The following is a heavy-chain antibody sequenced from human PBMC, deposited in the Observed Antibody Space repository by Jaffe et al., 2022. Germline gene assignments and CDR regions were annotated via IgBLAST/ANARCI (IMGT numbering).Heavy chain of an antibody. V-gene: IGHV3-48*01. CDR2: ISSSSSTI. D-gene: IGHD3-10*01. Sequence: EVQLVESGGGLVQPGGSLRLSCAASGFTFSSYSMNWVRQAPGKGLEWVSYISSSSSTIYYADSVKGRFTISRDNAKNSLYLQMNSLRAEDTAVYYCASLLLWFREFGQDYYYYMDVWGKGTTVTVSS. CDR3: ASLLLWFREFGQDYYYYMDV. J-gene: IGHJ6*03. CDR1: GFTFSSYS.